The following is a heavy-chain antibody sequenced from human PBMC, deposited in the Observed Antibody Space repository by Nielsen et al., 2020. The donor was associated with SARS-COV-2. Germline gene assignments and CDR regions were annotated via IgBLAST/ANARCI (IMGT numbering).Heavy chain of an antibody. V-gene: IGHV4-34*01. CDR1: GGSLSGYY. J-gene: IGHJ6*03. CDR3: ARGGEQLGYYYYYYMDV. Sequence: SETLSLTCAVYGGSLSGYYWSWIRQPPGKGLEWIGEINHSGSTNYNPSLKSRVTISVDTSKNQFSLKLSSVTAADTAVYYCARGGEQLGYYYYYYMDVWGKGTTVTVSS. D-gene: IGHD6-6*01. CDR2: INHSGST.